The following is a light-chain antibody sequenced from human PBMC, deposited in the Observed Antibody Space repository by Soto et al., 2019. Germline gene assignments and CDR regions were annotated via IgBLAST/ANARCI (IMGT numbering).Light chain of an antibody. Sequence: DIVLTQSPGTLSLSPGQRATLSCRAIQSLSSAFLAWYQQKPGQAPRLLIYSASSRATGVPDRFSGSGSGTDFTLTISRLEPEDFAVYYCQQRSNWPRITFGQGTRLEIK. CDR2: SAS. CDR1: QSLSSAF. CDR3: QQRSNWPRIT. J-gene: IGKJ5*01. V-gene: IGKV3D-20*02.